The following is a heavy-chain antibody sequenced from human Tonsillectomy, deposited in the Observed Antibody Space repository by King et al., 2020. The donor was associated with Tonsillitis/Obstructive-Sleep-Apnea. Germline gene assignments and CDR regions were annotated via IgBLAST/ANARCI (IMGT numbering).Heavy chain of an antibody. V-gene: IGHV3-30*18. CDR3: AKDVTNYFYGMDV. Sequence: VQLVESGGGVVQPGRSLRLSCAASGFTFSSYGMHWVRQAPGKGLEWVTFISYDGSNKYYADSAKGRFAISRDNSKNALYLRMNSLRAEDTAVYYCAKDVTNYFYGMDVWGQGTTVTVSS. CDR2: ISYDGSNK. CDR1: GFTFSSYG. J-gene: IGHJ6*02.